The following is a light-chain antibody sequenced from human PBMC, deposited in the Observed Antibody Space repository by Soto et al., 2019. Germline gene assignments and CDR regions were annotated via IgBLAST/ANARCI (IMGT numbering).Light chain of an antibody. CDR3: QNYDSDPIT. V-gene: IGKV3-11*01. J-gene: IGKJ5*01. Sequence: EIVLTQSPATLSLSPGARATLSCRASQSVKTFLVWYQQRPGQAPRLLIYDASHRAAGIPARFSGSGSGTDFTLTINSLQPDDIATYYCQNYDSDPITFGQGTRLEIK. CDR1: QSVKTF. CDR2: DAS.